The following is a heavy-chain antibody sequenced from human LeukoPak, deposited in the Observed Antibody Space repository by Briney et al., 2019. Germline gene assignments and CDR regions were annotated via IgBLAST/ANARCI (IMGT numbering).Heavy chain of an antibody. CDR3: AKDRIAAAGILYNWFDP. D-gene: IGHD6-13*01. J-gene: IGHJ5*02. Sequence: GGSLRLSCAASGFTFSSYGMHWVRQAPGKGLEWVAFIRLYGSNKYYADSVKGRLTISRDNSKNTLYLQMNSLRAEDTAVYYCAKDRIAAAGILYNWFDPWGQGTLVTVSS. CDR2: IRLYGSNK. V-gene: IGHV3-30*02. CDR1: GFTFSSYG.